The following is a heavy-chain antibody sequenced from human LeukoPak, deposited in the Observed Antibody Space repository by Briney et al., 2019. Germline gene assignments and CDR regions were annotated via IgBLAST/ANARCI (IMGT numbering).Heavy chain of an antibody. CDR1: GYTFTIYY. D-gene: IGHD6-13*01. Sequence: ASVKVSCKASGYTFTIYYMHWVRQAPGQGLEWMGIINPSGGSTSYAQKFQGRVTVTRDTSTSTVYMELSSLRSEDTAVYYCARGAAIYYYGMDVWGQGTTVTVSS. CDR2: INPSGGST. V-gene: IGHV1-46*01. J-gene: IGHJ6*02. CDR3: ARGAAIYYYGMDV.